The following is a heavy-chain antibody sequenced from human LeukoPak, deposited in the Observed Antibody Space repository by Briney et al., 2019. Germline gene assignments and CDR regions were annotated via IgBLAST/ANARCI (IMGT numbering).Heavy chain of an antibody. J-gene: IGHJ4*02. CDR3: ARDRGSGWHTFDY. CDR1: GFTFSSYA. CDR2: ISSSSTYM. V-gene: IGHV3-21*01. Sequence: GGSLRLSCAASGFTFSSYAMSWVRQAPGKGLEWVSSISSSSTYMFYADSVRGRFTISRDNAKNSLYLQMNSLRAEDTAVYYCARDRGSGWHTFDYWGQGTLVTVSS. D-gene: IGHD6-19*01.